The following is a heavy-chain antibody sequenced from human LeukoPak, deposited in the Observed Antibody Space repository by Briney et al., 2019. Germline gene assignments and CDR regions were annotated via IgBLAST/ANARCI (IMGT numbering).Heavy chain of an antibody. CDR2: ISYDGSNK. CDR3: AKDFAEFWFGELWGAFDI. Sequence: PGGSLRLSCAASGFTFKRHAMSWVRQAPGKGLEWVAVISYDGSNKYYADSVKGRFTISRDNSKNTLYLQMNSLRAEDTAVYYCAKDFAEFWFGELWGAFDIWGQGTMVTVSS. CDR1: GFTFKRHA. D-gene: IGHD3-10*01. J-gene: IGHJ3*02. V-gene: IGHV3-30*18.